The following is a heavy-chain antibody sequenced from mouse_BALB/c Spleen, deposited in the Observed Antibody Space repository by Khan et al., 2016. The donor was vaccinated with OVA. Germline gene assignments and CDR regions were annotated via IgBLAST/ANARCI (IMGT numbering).Heavy chain of an antibody. Sequence: QVQLQQSGAELARPGASVKMSCKASGYTFTSYTMHWVKQRPGQGLEWIGYINPSSGYTNYTQKFKDMATLTADKSSSTAYMQLSSLTSEDFAVYYCAREDGSSLSYWYFDVWGAGTTVTVSS. CDR3: AREDGSSLSYWYFDV. J-gene: IGHJ1*01. CDR2: INPSSGYT. CDR1: GYTFTSYT. V-gene: IGHV1-4*01. D-gene: IGHD1-1*01.